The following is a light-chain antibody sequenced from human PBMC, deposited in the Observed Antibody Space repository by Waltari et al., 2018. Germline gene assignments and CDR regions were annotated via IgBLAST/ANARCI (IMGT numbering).Light chain of an antibody. CDR3: QQYNTYSS. CDR2: KAS. CDR1: QSISNY. Sequence: DIQMTQSPSSLSASVGDRVTITCRASQSISNYLAWYPQKPGKAPILLIYKASILKSGVSSRFSGSGSGTQFTLTISSLQPGDFATYYCQQYNTYSSFGQGTKLEIK. J-gene: IGKJ2*01. V-gene: IGKV1-5*03.